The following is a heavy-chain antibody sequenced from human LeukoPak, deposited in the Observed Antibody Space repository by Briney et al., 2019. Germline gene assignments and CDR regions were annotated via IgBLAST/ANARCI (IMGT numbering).Heavy chain of an antibody. CDR2: INHSGST. D-gene: IGHD3-22*01. CDR3: ARPDLPTYYYDSSGPTHGDAFDI. J-gene: IGHJ3*02. Sequence: PSETLSLTCAVYGGSFSGYYWSWIRQPPGKGLEWIGEINHSGSTNHNPSLKSRVTISVDTSKNQFSLKLSSVTAADTAVYYCARPDLPTYYYDSSGPTHGDAFDIWGQGTMVTVSS. CDR1: GGSFSGYY. V-gene: IGHV4-34*01.